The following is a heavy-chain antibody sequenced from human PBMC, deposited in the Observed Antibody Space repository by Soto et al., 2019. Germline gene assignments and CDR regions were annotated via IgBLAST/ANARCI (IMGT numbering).Heavy chain of an antibody. CDR1: GGSISGHY. Sequence: QVQLQESGPGLVKPSETLSLTCTVSGGSISGHYWSWIRQPPGMGLEWIGYIYYSGNTNYNPSLKSRLTISVDTSKNQFSLKLRSVTAADTAVYYCARGGWYEDHWGQGILVTVSS. CDR2: IYYSGNT. V-gene: IGHV4-59*11. CDR3: ARGGWYEDH. J-gene: IGHJ4*02. D-gene: IGHD6-19*01.